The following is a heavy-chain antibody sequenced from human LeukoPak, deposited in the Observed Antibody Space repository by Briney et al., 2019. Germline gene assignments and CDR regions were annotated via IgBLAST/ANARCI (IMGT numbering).Heavy chain of an antibody. D-gene: IGHD2-2*01. V-gene: IGHV3-23*01. CDR1: GFTFTSFA. CDR2: ISGSGGST. Sequence: GGSLRLSCAASGFTFTSFAMTWVRQAPGKGLEWVSAISGSGGSTYYADSVKGRFTISRDNSKNTLWLHMHSLRAEDTAVYYCAKDLRYCSSTRCYPEIWFDPWGQGTLVTVSS. J-gene: IGHJ5*02. CDR3: AKDLRYCSSTRCYPEIWFDP.